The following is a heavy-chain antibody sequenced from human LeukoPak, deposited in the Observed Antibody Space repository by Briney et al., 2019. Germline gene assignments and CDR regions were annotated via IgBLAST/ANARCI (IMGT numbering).Heavy chain of an antibody. CDR2: ISSSGST. D-gene: IGHD3-22*01. CDR1: GDSISSGDYY. CDR3: ARGPYSYDSSGAFDI. J-gene: IGHJ3*02. Sequence: SETLSLTCTVSGDSISSGDYYWSWIRQPAGKGLEWIGRISSSGSTNYNPSLKSRVTISVDTSKNQFSLKLSSVAAADTAVYFCARGPYSYDSSGAFDIWGQGTMVTVSS. V-gene: IGHV4-61*02.